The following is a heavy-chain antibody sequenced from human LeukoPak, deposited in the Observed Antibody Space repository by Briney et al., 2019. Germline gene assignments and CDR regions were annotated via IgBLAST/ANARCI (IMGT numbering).Heavy chain of an antibody. V-gene: IGHV3-21*01. CDR3: ARAQDTVTHNWFDP. CDR1: GFTFSSYS. CDR2: ISSSSSYI. Sequence: PGGSLRLSRAASGFTFSSYSMNWVRQAPGKGLEWVSSISSSSSYIYYADSVKGRFTISRDNAKNSLYLQMNSLRAEDTAVYYCARAQDTVTHNWFDPWGQGTLVTVSS. D-gene: IGHD4-17*01. J-gene: IGHJ5*02.